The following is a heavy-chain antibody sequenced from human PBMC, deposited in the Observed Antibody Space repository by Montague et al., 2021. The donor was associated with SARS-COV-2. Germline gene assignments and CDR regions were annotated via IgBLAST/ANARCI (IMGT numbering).Heavy chain of an antibody. CDR1: GGSISTSHYF. D-gene: IGHD6-19*01. V-gene: IGHV4-39*07. CDR3: ARGNGRAVAGTDFDY. CDR2: IYYSGST. Sequence: SETLSLTCTVSGGSISTSHYFWGWIRQPPGKGLEWIGSIYYSGSTYYIPSLKSRVTISIDTSENQFSLKLSSVTAADTAVYYCARGNGRAVAGTDFDYWGQGTMVTVSS. J-gene: IGHJ4*02.